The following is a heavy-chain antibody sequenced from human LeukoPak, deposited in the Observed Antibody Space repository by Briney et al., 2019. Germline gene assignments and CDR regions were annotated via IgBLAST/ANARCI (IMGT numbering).Heavy chain of an antibody. J-gene: IGHJ4*02. V-gene: IGHV3-74*01. Sequence: GGSLRLSCAASGFTFSSYWMHWVRQAPGKGLVWVSRINSDGSSTSYADSVKGRFTISRDNAKNTLYLQMNSLRAEDTAVYYCARAGGAYGGMSFDYWGQGTLVTVSS. CDR3: ARAGGAYGGMSFDY. D-gene: IGHD4-23*01. CDR2: INSDGSST. CDR1: GFTFSSYW.